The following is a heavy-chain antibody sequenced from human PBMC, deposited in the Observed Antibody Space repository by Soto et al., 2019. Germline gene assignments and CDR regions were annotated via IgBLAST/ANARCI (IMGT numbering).Heavy chain of an antibody. Sequence: PGESLKISCKASGYMFPPFWLNWVREPPGKGLEWLGRIDPTDSCTNYNPPFESHGTITFDRSISTAYLQRNSLQAADTAIYYCARPASGGSRDAFDVWGQGTTVTVSS. V-gene: IGHV5-10-1*01. CDR1: GYMFPPFW. CDR2: IDPTDSCT. D-gene: IGHD2-15*01. CDR3: ARPASGGSRDAFDV. J-gene: IGHJ3*01.